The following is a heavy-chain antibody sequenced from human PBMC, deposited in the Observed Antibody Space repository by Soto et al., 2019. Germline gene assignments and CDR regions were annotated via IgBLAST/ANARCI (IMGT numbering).Heavy chain of an antibody. Sequence: ASVKVSCKASGYTFTSYDINWVRQAAGQGLEWMGWMNPNSGNTGYAQKFQGRVTMPRNTSISTAYMELRSLRSEDTAVYYCARGHRIAARRIFDYWGQGTLVTVSS. V-gene: IGHV1-8*01. J-gene: IGHJ4*02. D-gene: IGHD6-6*01. CDR2: MNPNSGNT. CDR1: GYTFTSYD. CDR3: ARGHRIAARRIFDY.